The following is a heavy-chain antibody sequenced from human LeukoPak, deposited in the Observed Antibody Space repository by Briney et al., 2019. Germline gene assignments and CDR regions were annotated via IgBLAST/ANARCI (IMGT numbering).Heavy chain of an antibody. CDR2: INHSGST. J-gene: IGHJ4*02. CDR3: ARRGWGSRVDY. CDR1: GGSFSGYY. D-gene: IGHD3-16*01. Sequence: SETLSLTCAVYGGSFSGYYWSWIRQPPGKGLEWIGEINHSGSTNYNPSLKSRVTISVDTSKNQFSLKLSSVTAADTAVYYCARRGWGSRVDYWGQGTLVTVSS. V-gene: IGHV4-34*01.